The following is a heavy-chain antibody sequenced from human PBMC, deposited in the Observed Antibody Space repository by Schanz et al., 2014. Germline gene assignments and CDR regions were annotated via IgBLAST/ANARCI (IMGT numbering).Heavy chain of an antibody. J-gene: IGHJ4*02. Sequence: QVHLVESGGGVVQPGRSLRLSCAGSGFSFSDYGMHWVRQAPGRGLEWVAVISYHGSERYYADSVKGRFTISRDNSKNSLYLQMNGLRPEDTAFYYCAKALGLRPFDYWGQGTLVTVSS. CDR2: ISYHGSER. CDR3: AKALGLRPFDY. CDR1: GFSFSDYG. V-gene: IGHV3-30*18. D-gene: IGHD2-21*01.